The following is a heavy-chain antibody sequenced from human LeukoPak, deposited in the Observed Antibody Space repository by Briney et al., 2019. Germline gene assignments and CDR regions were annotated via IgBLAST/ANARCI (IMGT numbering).Heavy chain of an antibody. V-gene: IGHV3-21*01. Sequence: PGGSLRLSCAASGFTFSSYSMNWVRQAPGKGLEWVSSISSSSSYIYYADSVKGRFTISRDNAKNSLYLQMNSLRAGDTAVYYCARGNPYTDYDYVWGSYRLDWFDPWGQGTLVTVSS. CDR2: ISSSSSYI. J-gene: IGHJ5*02. CDR1: GFTFSSYS. D-gene: IGHD3-16*02. CDR3: ARGNPYTDYDYVWGSYRLDWFDP.